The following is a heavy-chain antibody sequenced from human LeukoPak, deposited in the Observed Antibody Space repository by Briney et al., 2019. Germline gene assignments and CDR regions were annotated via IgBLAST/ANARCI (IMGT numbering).Heavy chain of an antibody. V-gene: IGHV1-2*02. D-gene: IGHD3-10*01. CDR2: INPNSGGT. CDR1: GYTFTGYY. J-gene: IGHJ5*02. Sequence: ASVKVSCKASGYTFTGYYMYWVRQAPGQGLEWMGWINPNSGGTNYAQKFQGRVTMTRDTSISTAYMELSRLRSDDTAVYYCARDHLWFGEMRGWFDPWGQGTLVTVSS. CDR3: ARDHLWFGEMRGWFDP.